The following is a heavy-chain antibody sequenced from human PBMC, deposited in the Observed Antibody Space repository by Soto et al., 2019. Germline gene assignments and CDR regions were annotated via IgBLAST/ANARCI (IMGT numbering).Heavy chain of an antibody. CDR1: GYTFTSYA. CDR3: ARDPYDSLTGSSLNWFDP. Sequence: QVQLVQSGAEVKKPGASVKVSCKASGYTFTSYAMHWVRQDPGQRLEWMGWINAGNGNTKYSQKFQGRVTITRDTSASTAYMELSSLRSEDTAVYYCARDPYDSLTGSSLNWFDPWGQGTLGTVSS. J-gene: IGHJ5*02. V-gene: IGHV1-3*01. D-gene: IGHD3-9*01. CDR2: INAGNGNT.